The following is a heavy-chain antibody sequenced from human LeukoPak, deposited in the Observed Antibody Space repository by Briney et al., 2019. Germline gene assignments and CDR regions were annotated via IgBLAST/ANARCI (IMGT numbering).Heavy chain of an antibody. CDR1: GYTFTGYY. Sequence: GASVKVSRKASGYTFTGYYMHWVRQAPGQGLEWMGWINPNSGGTNYAQKFQGRVTMTRDTSISAAYMELSRLRSDDTAVYYCAIWFGELSSPNWFDPWGQGTLVTVSS. J-gene: IGHJ5*02. V-gene: IGHV1-2*02. CDR2: INPNSGGT. CDR3: AIWFGELSSPNWFDP. D-gene: IGHD3-10*01.